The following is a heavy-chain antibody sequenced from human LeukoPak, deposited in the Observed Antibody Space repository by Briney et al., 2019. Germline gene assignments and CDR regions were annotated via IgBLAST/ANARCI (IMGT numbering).Heavy chain of an antibody. Sequence: GGSLRLSCAASGFTVSTNYMSCVRQAPGNGMEWVSVIYSGGATLYADSVKGRFTISRDNSRNTLYLQMNSLRAEDTAVYYCARDRAYSYGYSYYFENWGQGTLVTVSS. CDR2: IYSGGAT. V-gene: IGHV3-53*01. J-gene: IGHJ4*02. D-gene: IGHD5-18*01. CDR1: GFTVSTNY. CDR3: ARDRAYSYGYSYYFEN.